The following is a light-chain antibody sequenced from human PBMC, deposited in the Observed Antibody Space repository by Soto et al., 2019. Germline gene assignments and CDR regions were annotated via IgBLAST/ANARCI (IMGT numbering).Light chain of an antibody. CDR2: DVT. J-gene: IGLJ2*01. CDR1: NSDVGAYNY. Sequence: QSALTQPASVSGSPGQSITISCTGTNSDVGAYNYISWYQQHPGKAPKLMIYDVTNRPSGVSNRFSGSKSGNTASLTISGLQAEDEADYYCSCYSSSSTLLFGGGTKL. V-gene: IGLV2-14*01. CDR3: SCYSSSSTLL.